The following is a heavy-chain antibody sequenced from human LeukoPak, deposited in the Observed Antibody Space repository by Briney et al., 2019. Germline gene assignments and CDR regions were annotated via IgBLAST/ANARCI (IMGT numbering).Heavy chain of an antibody. V-gene: IGHV4-30-4*08. Sequence: SQTLSLTCTVSGGSISSGDYYWSWIRQPPGKGLEWIGYIYYSGSTYYNPSLKSRVTISVDTSKNQFSLKLSSLTAADTAVYYCASTGGWYGGYYYYMDVWGKRTTVTVSS. D-gene: IGHD6-19*01. J-gene: IGHJ6*03. CDR3: ASTGGWYGGYYYYMDV. CDR1: GGSISSGDYY. CDR2: IYYSGST.